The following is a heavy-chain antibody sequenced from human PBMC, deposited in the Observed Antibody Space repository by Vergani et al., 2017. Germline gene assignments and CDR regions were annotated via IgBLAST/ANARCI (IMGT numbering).Heavy chain of an antibody. V-gene: IGHV4-39*07. Sequence: QLQLQESGPGLVKPSETLSLTCTVSGGSISSSSYYWGWIRQPPGKGLEWIGSIYYSGSTYYNPSLKSRVSISADKSISTAYLQWSSLKASDTAMYYCARKIDWQLSKTSRSRHNWFDPWGQGTLVTVSS. J-gene: IGHJ5*02. CDR2: IYYSGST. CDR3: ARKIDWQLSKTSRSRHNWFDP. CDR1: GGSISSSSYY. D-gene: IGHD6-6*01.